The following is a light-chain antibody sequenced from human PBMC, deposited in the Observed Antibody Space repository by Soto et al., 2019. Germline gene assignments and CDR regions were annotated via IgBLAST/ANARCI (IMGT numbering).Light chain of an antibody. CDR2: DAS. J-gene: IGKJ4*01. CDR1: QSVSSY. CDR3: QQRSDWLT. Sequence: EIVLTQSPATLSLSPGERATLSCRASQSVSSYLAWYQQKPGQAPRLLIYDASKRAADIPARFSGSGSGTDFTLTIRSLEPEDFSVYFCQQRSDWLTFGGGTKVEIK. V-gene: IGKV3-11*01.